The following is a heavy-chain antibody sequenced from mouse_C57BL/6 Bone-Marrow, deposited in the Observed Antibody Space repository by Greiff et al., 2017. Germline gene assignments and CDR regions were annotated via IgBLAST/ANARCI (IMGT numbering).Heavy chain of an antibody. CDR3: AGSDYYGRSYYFDY. D-gene: IGHD1-1*01. CDR1: GYTFTSYW. J-gene: IGHJ2*01. V-gene: IGHV1-72*01. Sequence: QVQLQQPGAELVKPGASVKLSCKASGYTFTSYWMHWVKQRPGRGLEWIGRIDPNSGGTKYNEKFKSKATLTVDKPSSTSYMPLSSLTSEDSAVYYCAGSDYYGRSYYFDYWGRGTTLTVSS. CDR2: IDPNSGGT.